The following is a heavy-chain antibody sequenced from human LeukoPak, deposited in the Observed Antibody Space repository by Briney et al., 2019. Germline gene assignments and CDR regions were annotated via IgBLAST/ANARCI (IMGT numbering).Heavy chain of an antibody. V-gene: IGHV3-23*01. D-gene: IGHD3-9*01. CDR3: AKWGDYDVLTGYYVSDY. Sequence: GASLRLSCAASGFTFSNYAMSWVRQAPGKGLEWVSAITGSGGNTYYADSVKGRFTISRDNSKNTVSLQMNSLRAEDTAVYYCAKWGDYDVLTGYYVSDYWGRGTLVTVSS. CDR2: ITGSGGNT. J-gene: IGHJ4*02. CDR1: GFTFSNYA.